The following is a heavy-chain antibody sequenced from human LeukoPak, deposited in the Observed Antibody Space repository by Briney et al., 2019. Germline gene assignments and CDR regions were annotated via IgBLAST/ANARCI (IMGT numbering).Heavy chain of an antibody. D-gene: IGHD1-26*01. CDR1: GFTFSSYS. Sequence: GGSLRLSCAASGFTFSSYSMNWVRQAPGKGLEWVSVIYSGGSTYYADSVKGRFTISRDNSKNTLYLQMNSLRAEDTAVYYCATSIVGATTPFDYWGQGTLVTVSS. CDR2: IYSGGST. J-gene: IGHJ4*02. V-gene: IGHV3-66*01. CDR3: ATSIVGATTPFDY.